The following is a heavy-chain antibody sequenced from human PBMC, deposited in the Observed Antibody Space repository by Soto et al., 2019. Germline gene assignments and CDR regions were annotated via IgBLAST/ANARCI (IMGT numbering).Heavy chain of an antibody. CDR3: AKDRTGGSSSWYGYYYYGMDV. Sequence: QVQLVESGGGVVQPGRSLRLSCAASGFTFSSYGMHWVRQAPGKGLEWGAVISYDGSNKYYADSVKGRFPISRDNSKNTLYLQMNSLRAEDTAVYYCAKDRTGGSSSWYGYYYYGMDVWGQGTTVTVSS. CDR2: ISYDGSNK. J-gene: IGHJ6*02. V-gene: IGHV3-30*18. D-gene: IGHD6-13*01. CDR1: GFTFSSYG.